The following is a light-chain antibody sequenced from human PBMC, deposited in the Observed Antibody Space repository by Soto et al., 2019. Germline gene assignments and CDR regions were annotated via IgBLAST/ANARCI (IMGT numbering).Light chain of an antibody. J-gene: IGKJ2*01. CDR2: AAS. Sequence: DLQMTQSPSSLSASVGDRVTITCRASQSISSYLNWYQQKPGKAPKLLIYAASSLQSGVPSRFSGSGSGTDCTLTISSLQPEEFATYYCQQSYSTPQYTFGQGTKLEIK. CDR3: QQSYSTPQYT. V-gene: IGKV1-39*01. CDR1: QSISSY.